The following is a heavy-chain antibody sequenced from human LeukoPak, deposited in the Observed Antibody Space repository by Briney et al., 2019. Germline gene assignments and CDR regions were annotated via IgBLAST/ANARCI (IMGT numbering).Heavy chain of an antibody. CDR1: GGSISSYY. D-gene: IGHD3-16*01. CDR3: ARSPSGLGGYFDY. J-gene: IGHJ4*02. CDR2: IYYSGST. V-gene: IGHV4-59*01. Sequence: SETVSLTCTVSGGSISSYYWSWIRQPPGKGLEWIGYIYYSGSTNNNPSLKSRVTISVDTSKNQFSLKLSSVTAADTAVYYCARSPSGLGGYFDYWGQGTLVTVSS.